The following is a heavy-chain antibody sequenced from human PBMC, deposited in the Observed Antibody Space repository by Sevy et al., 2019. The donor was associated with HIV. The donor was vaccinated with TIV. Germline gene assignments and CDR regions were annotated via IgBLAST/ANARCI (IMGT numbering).Heavy chain of an antibody. CDR1: GFTFNVYG. CDR2: TRYDGSTK. D-gene: IGHD6-6*01. CDR3: AKDLTERYSTSSGDFDY. J-gene: IGHJ4*02. V-gene: IGHV3-30*02. Sequence: GSLRLSCAASGFTFNVYGMHWVRQAPGKGLQWVAFTRYDGSTKYDADSVKGRFTISRDNSKNTLYLQMNSLRVEDTAMYYCAKDLTERYSTSSGDFDYWGQGSLVTVSS.